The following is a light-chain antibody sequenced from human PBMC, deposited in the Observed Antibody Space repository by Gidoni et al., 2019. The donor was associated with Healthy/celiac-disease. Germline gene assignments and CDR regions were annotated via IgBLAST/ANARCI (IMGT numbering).Light chain of an antibody. CDR3: APWDDSLNGVV. V-gene: IGLV1-44*01. CDR1: SSNIGSNT. CDR2: SNN. Sequence: QSVLTQPPSSSGPPGQRVTISCSGSSSNIGSNTVNWYPHLPGTAPNLLIYSNNQRPSGVPDRFSGSQSGTSASLAISGLQSEDEADYYCAPWDDSLNGVVFGGGTRLTVL. J-gene: IGLJ2*01.